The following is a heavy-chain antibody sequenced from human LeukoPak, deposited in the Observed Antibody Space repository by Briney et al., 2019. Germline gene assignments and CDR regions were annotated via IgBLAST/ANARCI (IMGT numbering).Heavy chain of an antibody. D-gene: IGHD3-22*01. J-gene: IGHJ4*02. CDR3: ARGLYDRSGYYVTPDY. CDR1: GFTFDDYA. Sequence: GGSLRLSCAASGFTFDDYAMHWVRQVPGKGLEWVSLISGNGGNTYYADSVKGRFTISRDNSKNTLYLQMNSLRAEDTAVYYCARGLYDRSGYYVTPDYWGQGTLVTVSS. V-gene: IGHV3-43*02. CDR2: ISGNGGNT.